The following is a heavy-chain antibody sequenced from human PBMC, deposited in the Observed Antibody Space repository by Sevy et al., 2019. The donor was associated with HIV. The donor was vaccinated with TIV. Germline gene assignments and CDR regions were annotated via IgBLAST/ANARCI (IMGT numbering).Heavy chain of an antibody. Sequence: GGSLRLSCAASGFTFTSYSMTWFRQAPGRGLEWLSSISKHSNYIYYASSVEGRFTISRDNAQDPLYLQMTSLRAEDTGLYYCARSTYYYASGTFRESDFWGQGTLVTVSS. CDR1: GFTFTSYS. J-gene: IGHJ4*02. CDR3: ARSTYYYASGTFRESDF. CDR2: ISKHSNYI. V-gene: IGHV3-21*01. D-gene: IGHD3-10*01.